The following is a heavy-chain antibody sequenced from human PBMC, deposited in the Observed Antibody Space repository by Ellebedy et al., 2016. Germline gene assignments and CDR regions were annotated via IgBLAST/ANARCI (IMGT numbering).Heavy chain of an antibody. J-gene: IGHJ3*02. Sequence: KVSCKGSGYSFTNYWIDWVRQMPGKGLEWMGTIYPGDSNIKYSPSFQGRVTISADKSITTAFLQWRNLRASDTAMYFCARRPGASDIWGQGTLVTVSS. CDR3: ARRPGASDI. CDR2: IYPGDSNI. CDR1: GYSFTNYW. D-gene: IGHD3-10*01. V-gene: IGHV5-51*01.